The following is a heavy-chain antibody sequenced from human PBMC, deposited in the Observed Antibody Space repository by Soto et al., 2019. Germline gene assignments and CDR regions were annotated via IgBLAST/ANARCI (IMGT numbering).Heavy chain of an antibody. V-gene: IGHV1-69*02. CDR1: GATLNNYI. Sequence: QVNLVQSGAEVRKPGSSVKVSCKTSGATLNNYIIGWVRQAPRQRLEWMGRIIPILGIPNYSQRFQDRLTITADRSTSTLYMELSSLRSDDTAIYFCARGGVVDYGDYNTWGQGTLVTVSS. CDR3: ARGGVVDYGDYNT. J-gene: IGHJ5*02. D-gene: IGHD4-17*01. CDR2: IIPILGIP.